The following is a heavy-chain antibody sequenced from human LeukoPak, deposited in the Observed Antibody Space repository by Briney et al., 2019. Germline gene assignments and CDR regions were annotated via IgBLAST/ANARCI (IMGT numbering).Heavy chain of an antibody. J-gene: IGHJ4*02. CDR3: ARIGLRGVIISRPLDY. V-gene: IGHV1-69*13. CDR1: GGTFTSYA. Sequence: SVKVSCKASGGTFTSYAISWVRQAPGQGLEWMGVIIPIFGSANYAQKFQGRVTITADDSTSTAYMELRSLRSEDTAVYYCARIGLRGVIISRPLDYWGQGTLVTVSS. D-gene: IGHD3-16*02. CDR2: IIPIFGSA.